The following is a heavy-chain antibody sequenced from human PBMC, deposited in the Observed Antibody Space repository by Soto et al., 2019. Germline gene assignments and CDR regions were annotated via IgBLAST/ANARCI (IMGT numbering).Heavy chain of an antibody. CDR3: ARLVVPAAPYSSYYYMDV. Sequence: SETLSLTCTVSGVSISSYYWILLRQPPGKGLEWIGYIYYSGSTNYNPSLKSRVTISLDTSKSQFSLKLSSVTAADTAVYYCARLVVPAAPYSSYYYMDVWGKGTTVTVSS. V-gene: IGHV4-59*08. CDR1: GVSISSYY. CDR2: IYYSGST. D-gene: IGHD2-2*01. J-gene: IGHJ6*03.